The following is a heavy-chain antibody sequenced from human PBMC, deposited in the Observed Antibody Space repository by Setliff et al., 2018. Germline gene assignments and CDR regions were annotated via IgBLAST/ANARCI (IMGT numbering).Heavy chain of an antibody. J-gene: IGHJ4*02. V-gene: IGHV3-7*01. D-gene: IGHD3-10*01. CDR2: INPHASEK. CDR1: GLSYINDW. Sequence: PGGSLRLSCTASGLSYINDWVSWVCQAPGKGLEWLASINPHASEKYYVDSVKGRFTISRDNAKNSLSLQMNNLRTEDTAVYYCFGAGTCSYWGQGTLVTVSS. CDR3: FGAGTCSY.